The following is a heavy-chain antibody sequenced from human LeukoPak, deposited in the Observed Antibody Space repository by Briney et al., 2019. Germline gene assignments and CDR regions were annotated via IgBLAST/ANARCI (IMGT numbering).Heavy chain of an antibody. CDR2: IYYSGST. J-gene: IGHJ4*02. Sequence: PSETLSLTCTVSGGSISSYYWNWIRQPPGKGLGWIGYIYYSGSTNYNPSLKSRVTISVDTSKNQFSLKLSSVTAADTAVYYCARGRYDYVWGSYRYPAYFDYWGQGTLVTVSS. V-gene: IGHV4-59*12. D-gene: IGHD3-16*02. CDR1: GGSISSYY. CDR3: ARGRYDYVWGSYRYPAYFDY.